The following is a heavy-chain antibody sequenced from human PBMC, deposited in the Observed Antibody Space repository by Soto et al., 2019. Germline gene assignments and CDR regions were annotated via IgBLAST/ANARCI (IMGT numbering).Heavy chain of an antibody. CDR2: IYHSGSI. CDR3: ARDPGL. CDR1: GGSVSSGGYS. V-gene: IGHV4-30-2*01. Sequence: QLQLQESGSGLGKPSQTLSLTCAVSGGSVSSGGYSWSWIRQPPGKGLEWIGYIYHSGSIYYNSSLKSRVTISVDRSKNQFSLKLSSVTAAYTAVYYCARDPGLWGRGTLVTVSS. J-gene: IGHJ2*01.